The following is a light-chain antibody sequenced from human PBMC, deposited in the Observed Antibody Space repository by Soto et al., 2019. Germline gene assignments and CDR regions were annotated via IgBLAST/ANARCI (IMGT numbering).Light chain of an antibody. Sequence: QSVLTQPPSASGTPGQRVTISCSGSSSNIGSNTVNWYQQLPGTAPKLLIHSNNQRPTGVPDRFSGSNSGTSASLAIIGLQSEDEADYYCAAWDDSLNGWVFGGGTKLSVL. V-gene: IGLV1-44*01. CDR3: AAWDDSLNGWV. CDR2: SNN. J-gene: IGLJ3*02. CDR1: SSNIGSNT.